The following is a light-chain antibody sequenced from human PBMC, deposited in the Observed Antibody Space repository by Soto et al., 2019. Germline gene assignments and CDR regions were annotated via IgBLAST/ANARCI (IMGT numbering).Light chain of an antibody. CDR1: QSISSW. J-gene: IGKJ2*01. CDR3: QQYKSYLYT. Sequence: DIQMTQSPSTLSASVGDRVTITCRASQSISSWLAWYQQKPGKAPKLLIYDASSLESGVPSRFSGSGSGTECTLTISSLQPDDFATYYCQQYKSYLYTFGQGTKLEIK. CDR2: DAS. V-gene: IGKV1-5*01.